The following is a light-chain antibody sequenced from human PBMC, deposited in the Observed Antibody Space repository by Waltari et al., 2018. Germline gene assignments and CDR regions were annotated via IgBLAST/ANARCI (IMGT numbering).Light chain of an antibody. CDR3: ATWDDSLNGVV. CDR2: SNN. V-gene: IGLV1-44*01. Sequence: QSVLTQPPSASGTPGQRVTIPCSGSTSNIGGNTINWFQQLPGTAPKLLIYSNNQRPSGVPDRFSGSKYGTSASLAISGLQSEDEADFYCATWDDSLNGVVFGGGTKLTVL. J-gene: IGLJ3*02. CDR1: TSNIGGNT.